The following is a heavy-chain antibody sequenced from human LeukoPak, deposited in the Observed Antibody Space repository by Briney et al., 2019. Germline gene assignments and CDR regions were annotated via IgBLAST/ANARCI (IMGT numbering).Heavy chain of an antibody. V-gene: IGHV4-39*07. CDR3: ARAPDRYFDWLDFDY. Sequence: PSETLSLTCTVSGGSISSSSYYWGWIRQPPGKGLEWIGSIYYSGSTYYNPSLKSRVTISVGTSKNQFSLKLSSVTAADTAVYYCARAPDRYFDWLDFDYWGQGTLVTVSS. D-gene: IGHD3-9*01. CDR1: GGSISSSSYY. J-gene: IGHJ4*02. CDR2: IYYSGST.